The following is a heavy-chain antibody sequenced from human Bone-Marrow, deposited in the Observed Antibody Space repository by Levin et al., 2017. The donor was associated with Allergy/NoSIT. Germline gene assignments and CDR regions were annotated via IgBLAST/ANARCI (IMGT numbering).Heavy chain of an antibody. Sequence: KISCRVSGGTFSSYAIYWVRQAPGQGLEWMGGIIPSFATTNNAQNFQGRVTITADESTSTAYMELGSLRSEDTAVYYCARPLGPAYYSYGMDVWGQGTTVTVSS. D-gene: IGHD2-2*01. J-gene: IGHJ6*02. V-gene: IGHV1-69*01. CDR2: IIPSFATT. CDR3: ARPLGPAYYSYGMDV. CDR1: GGTFSSYA.